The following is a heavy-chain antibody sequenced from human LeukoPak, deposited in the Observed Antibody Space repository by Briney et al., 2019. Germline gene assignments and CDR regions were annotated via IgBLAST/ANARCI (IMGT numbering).Heavy chain of an antibody. CDR2: IYYSGST. Sequence: SETLSLTCTVSGGSISSSSYYWGWIRQPLGKGLEWIGSIYYSGSTYYNPSHESRLTISVDTSKNQFSLNLSSVTAADTAVYYPARHHLAVATIIDYRGQGTLVTVSS. D-gene: IGHD5-12*01. CDR3: ARHHLAVATIIDY. J-gene: IGHJ4*02. CDR1: GGSISSSSYY. V-gene: IGHV4-39*01.